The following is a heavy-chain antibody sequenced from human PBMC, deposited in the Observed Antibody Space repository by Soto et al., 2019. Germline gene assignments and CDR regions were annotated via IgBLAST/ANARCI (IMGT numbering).Heavy chain of an antibody. J-gene: IGHJ4*02. CDR2: IYYSGST. V-gene: IGHV4-31*03. CDR1: GGSISSGGYY. Sequence: PSETLSLTCTFSGGSISSGGYYWSWIRQHPGKGPEWIGYIYYSGSTYYNPSLKSRVTISVDTSKNQFSLKLSSVTAADTAVYYCARDRRIAVAGPYYFDYWGQGTLVTVS. CDR3: ARDRRIAVAGPYYFDY. D-gene: IGHD6-19*01.